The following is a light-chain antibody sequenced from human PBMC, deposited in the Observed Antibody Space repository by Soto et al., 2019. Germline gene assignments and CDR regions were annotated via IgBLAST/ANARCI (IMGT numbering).Light chain of an antibody. CDR3: SSYTKSYFYV. CDR1: GRDIGAYDY. Sequence: LTQPASVSGSPGQSITISCTGSGRDIGAYDYVSWYQQHPGKAPKLLIYGVKNRPSGVSYRFSASKSAFTASLTISGLQAEYEAYYYCSSYTKSYFYVFGHGTKVTV. V-gene: IGLV2-14*01. CDR2: GVK. J-gene: IGLJ1*01.